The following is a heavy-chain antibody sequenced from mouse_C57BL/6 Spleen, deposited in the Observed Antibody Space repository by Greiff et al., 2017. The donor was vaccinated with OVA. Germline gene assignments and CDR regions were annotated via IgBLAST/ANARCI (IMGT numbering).Heavy chain of an antibody. J-gene: IGHJ3*01. Sequence: QVQLQQPGAELVKPGASVKLSCKASGYTFTSYWMHWVKQRPGQGLEWIGMIHPNSGSTNYNEKFNSKATLTVDKSSSTAYMQLSSLTSEDAAVYYCARYYDYDGWFAYWGQGTLVTVSA. V-gene: IGHV1-64*01. CDR3: ARYYDYDGWFAY. CDR1: GYTFTSYW. D-gene: IGHD2-4*01. CDR2: IHPNSGST.